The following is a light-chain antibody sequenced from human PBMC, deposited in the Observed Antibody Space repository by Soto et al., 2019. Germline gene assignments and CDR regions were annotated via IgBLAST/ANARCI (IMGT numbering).Light chain of an antibody. CDR3: CSYAGGSTFV. CDR1: SSDVGTYNV. CDR2: EGS. Sequence: QSALTQPASVSGSPGQSITISCTGTSSDVGTYNVVSWYQQHPGKAPKPIIYEGSRRPSGVSNRFSGSKSGNTASLTISGLQAEDEADYYCCSYAGGSTFVFGGGTKVTVL. V-gene: IGLV2-23*03. J-gene: IGLJ2*01.